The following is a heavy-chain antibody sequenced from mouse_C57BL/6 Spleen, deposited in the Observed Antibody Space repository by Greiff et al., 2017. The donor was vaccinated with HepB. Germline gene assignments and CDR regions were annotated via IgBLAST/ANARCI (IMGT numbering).Heavy chain of an antibody. CDR2: IYPGNSDT. CDR1: GYTFTSYW. CDR3: TEESYYDYDDGAWFAY. J-gene: IGHJ3*01. Sequence: VQLKQSGTVLARPGASVKMSCKTSGYTFTSYWMHWVKQRPGQGLEWIGAIYPGNSDTSYNQKFKGKAKLTAVTSASTAYMELSSLTNEDSAVYYCTEESYYDYDDGAWFAYWGQGTLVTVSA. D-gene: IGHD2-4*01. V-gene: IGHV1-5*01.